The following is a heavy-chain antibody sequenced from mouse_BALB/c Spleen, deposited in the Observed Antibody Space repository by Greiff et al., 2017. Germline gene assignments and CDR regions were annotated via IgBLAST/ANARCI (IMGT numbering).Heavy chain of an antibody. Sequence: EVQLVESGGGLVKPGGSLKLSCAASGFTFSSYTMSWVRQTPEKRLEWVATISSGGSYTYYPDSVKGRFTISRDNAKNTLYLQMSSLKSEDTAMYYCTRDQGMITTFDYWGQGTTLTVSS. CDR3: TRDQGMITTFDY. CDR1: GFTFSSYT. CDR2: ISSGGSYT. D-gene: IGHD2-4*01. J-gene: IGHJ2*01. V-gene: IGHV5-6-4*01.